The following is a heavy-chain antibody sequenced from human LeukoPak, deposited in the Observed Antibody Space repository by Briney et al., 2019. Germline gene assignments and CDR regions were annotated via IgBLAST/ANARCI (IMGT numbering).Heavy chain of an antibody. CDR3: AKDSGKFDY. CDR1: GLPIADFA. CDR2: IRGDGVST. J-gene: IGHJ4*02. Sequence: RGSLRLSCVASGLPIADFAMHWVRQAQGEGLEWVSLIRGDGVSTIYADSLKGRFSISRDNSKNALYLEMNSLRTEDAAMYYGAKDSGKFDYWGQGTLVAVPS. V-gene: IGHV3-43*02.